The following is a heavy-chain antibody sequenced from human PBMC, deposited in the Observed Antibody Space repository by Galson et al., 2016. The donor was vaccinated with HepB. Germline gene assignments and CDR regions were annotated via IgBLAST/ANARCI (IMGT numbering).Heavy chain of an antibody. D-gene: IGHD6-19*01. CDR1: GFTFRSYW. CDR2: VNQDETEK. J-gene: IGHJ6*02. Sequence: LRLSCAASGFTFRSYWMSWVRQAPGKGLQWVANVNQDETEKYYLDSVKGRFTISRDNVKESVYLQMNSLRVEDTDVYYCARRADTQRRIAGWGWGMDVWGRGTTVTVSS. CDR3: ARRADTQRRIAGWGWGMDV. V-gene: IGHV3-7*01.